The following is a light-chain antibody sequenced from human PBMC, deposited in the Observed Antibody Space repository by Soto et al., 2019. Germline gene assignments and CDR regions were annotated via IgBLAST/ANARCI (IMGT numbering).Light chain of an antibody. CDR1: QSVGSTY. CDR2: GAS. Sequence: EIVLSKSPGTLSLSPGERATLSCRASQSVGSTYLAWYQQKPGQAPRLLIYGASSRATGIPDRFSGSGSGTDFTLTISRLEPEDFAVYYCQQYGDSPWTFGQGTKVDIK. CDR3: QQYGDSPWT. V-gene: IGKV3-20*01. J-gene: IGKJ1*01.